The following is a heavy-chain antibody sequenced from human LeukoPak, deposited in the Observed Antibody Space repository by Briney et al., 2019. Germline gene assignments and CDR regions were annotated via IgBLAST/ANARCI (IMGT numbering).Heavy chain of an antibody. D-gene: IGHD3-22*01. V-gene: IGHV1-18*01. CDR1: GYTFTTYG. CDR3: ARDPSYDSSGYPNWFDP. Sequence: ASVKVSCKASGYTFTTYGISWVRQAPGQGLEWMGWISAYNGNTNYAQNLPGRVTMTTDTSTSTACMELRSLRSDDTAVYYCARDPSYDSSGYPNWFDPWGQGTLVTVSS. J-gene: IGHJ5*02. CDR2: ISAYNGNT.